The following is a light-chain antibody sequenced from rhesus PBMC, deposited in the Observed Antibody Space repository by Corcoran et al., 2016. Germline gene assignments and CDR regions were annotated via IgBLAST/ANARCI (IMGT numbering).Light chain of an antibody. V-gene: IGKV1-74*01. CDR1: ENVNNY. CDR2: KAF. J-gene: IGKJ4*01. Sequence: DIQMTQSPSSLSASVGDRDTITCRASENVNNYLNWYQQKPGKAPKLLIYKAFTLQSGVPSRFSGGGSGTDYPFHLRGLQPDDVATYYCQHGYGTPLTFGGGTKVELK. CDR3: QHGYGTPLT.